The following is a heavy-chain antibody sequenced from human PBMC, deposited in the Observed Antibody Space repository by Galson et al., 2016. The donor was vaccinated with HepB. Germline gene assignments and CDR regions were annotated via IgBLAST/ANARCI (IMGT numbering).Heavy chain of an antibody. V-gene: IGHV4-30-2*01. D-gene: IGHD2-8*01. CDR3: ARGGIRAMV. J-gene: IGHJ4*01. Sequence: TLSLTCAVSGXYIXXXGFXWNWIXQPPGXGLEWIGYIDHSGRTSYNPSLKSRLTISLDLSENQFALNVTSVTAADTAVYYCARGGIRAMVWGHGTPVIVTS. CDR2: IDHSGRT. CDR1: GXYIXXXGFX.